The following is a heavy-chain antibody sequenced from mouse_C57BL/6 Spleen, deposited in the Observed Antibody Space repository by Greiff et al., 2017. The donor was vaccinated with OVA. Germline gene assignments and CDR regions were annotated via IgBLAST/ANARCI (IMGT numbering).Heavy chain of an antibody. V-gene: IGHV1-26*01. Sequence: VQLKQSGPELVKPGASVKISCKASGYTFTDYYMNWVKQSHGKSLEWIGDINPNNGGTSYNQKFKGKATLTVDKSSSTAYMELRSLTSEDSAVYYCARMGYDEGVWFAYWGQGTLVTVSA. CDR3: ARMGYDEGVWFAY. D-gene: IGHD2-2*01. J-gene: IGHJ3*01. CDR2: INPNNGGT. CDR1: GYTFTDYY.